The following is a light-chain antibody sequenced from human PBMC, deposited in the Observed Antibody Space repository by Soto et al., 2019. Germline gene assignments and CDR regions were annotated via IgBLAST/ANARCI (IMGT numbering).Light chain of an antibody. Sequence: EIVLTQSPGTLSLSPGERATLSCRASQSVSSSYLAWYQQKLGQAPRLLIYCASSGATGIPDRFSGSGSGTDFPLTISRLEPEDFAVYYFQQYGSSPWTFGQGTKLE. J-gene: IGKJ1*01. V-gene: IGKV3-20*01. CDR2: CAS. CDR1: QSVSSSY. CDR3: QQYGSSPWT.